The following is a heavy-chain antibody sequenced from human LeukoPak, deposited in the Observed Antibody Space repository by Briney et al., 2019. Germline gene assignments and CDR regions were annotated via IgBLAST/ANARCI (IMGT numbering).Heavy chain of an antibody. Sequence: PGGSVRLSCAASGFTFSSYSMNWVRQAPGKGLEWVSSISSSSSYIYYADSVKGRFTISRDNAKNSLYLQMNSLRAEDTAVYYCAREGSYCDSSGYYYVLPDYWGQGTLVTVSS. V-gene: IGHV3-21*01. J-gene: IGHJ4*02. CDR1: GFTFSSYS. D-gene: IGHD3-22*01. CDR2: ISSSSSYI. CDR3: AREGSYCDSSGYYYVLPDY.